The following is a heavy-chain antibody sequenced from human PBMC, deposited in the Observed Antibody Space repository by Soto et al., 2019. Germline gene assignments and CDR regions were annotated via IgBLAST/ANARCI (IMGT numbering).Heavy chain of an antibody. J-gene: IGHJ4*02. Sequence: QVQLVQSGAEVKKPGASVKVSCKASGYTFTSYAMHWVRQAPGQRLEWMGWINAGNGNTKYSQKFQGRVTITRDTSASTAYMDLSSLRSEDTAVYYCARGGEWLFRFDYRGQGTLVTVSS. CDR1: GYTFTSYA. CDR3: ARGGEWLFRFDY. V-gene: IGHV1-3*01. D-gene: IGHD3-3*01. CDR2: INAGNGNT.